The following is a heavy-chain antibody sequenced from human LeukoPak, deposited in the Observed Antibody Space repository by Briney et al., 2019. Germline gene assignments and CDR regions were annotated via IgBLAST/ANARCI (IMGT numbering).Heavy chain of an antibody. D-gene: IGHD4-11*01. CDR3: ARDRLPRPNNWFDP. CDR1: GFTFSSYL. V-gene: IGHV3-7*01. CDR2: IKQDGSEK. J-gene: IGHJ5*02. Sequence: GGSLRLSCAASGFTFSSYLMSWVRQAPGKGLEWVANIKQDGSEKYYVDSVKGRFTISRDNAKNSLYLQMNSLRAEDTAVYYCARDRLPRPNNWFDPWGQGTLVTVSS.